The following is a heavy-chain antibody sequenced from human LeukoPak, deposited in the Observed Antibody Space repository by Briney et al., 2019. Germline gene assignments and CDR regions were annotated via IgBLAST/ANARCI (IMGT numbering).Heavy chain of an antibody. CDR2: ISSSSSYI. D-gene: IGHD2-15*01. CDR3: ARDHPNCSGGSCYMDAFDI. J-gene: IGHJ3*02. CDR1: GFTFSSYS. V-gene: IGHV3-21*01. Sequence: PGGSLRLSCAASGFTFSSYSMNWVRQAPGKGLEWVSSISSSSSYIYYADSVKGRLTISRDNAKNSLYLQMNSLRAEDTAVYYCARDHPNCSGGSCYMDAFDIWGQGTMVTVSS.